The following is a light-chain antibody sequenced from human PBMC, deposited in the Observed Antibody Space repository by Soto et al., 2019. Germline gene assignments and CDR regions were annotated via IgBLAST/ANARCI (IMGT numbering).Light chain of an antibody. CDR1: SSNVGGYNY. J-gene: IGLJ3*02. CDR2: DAS. Sequence: QSALAQPRSVSASHGQSVTISCTGTSSNVGGYNYVSWYQQNPGKAPKLMIYDASKRPPGVPDRFSGSKSGNAAFLTISGLQVEDEADYYCCSYAASYTLLFGGGTQLTVL. V-gene: IGLV2-11*01. CDR3: CSYAASYTLL.